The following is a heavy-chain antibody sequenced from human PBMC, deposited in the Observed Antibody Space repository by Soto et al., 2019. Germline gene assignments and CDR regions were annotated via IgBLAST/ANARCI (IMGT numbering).Heavy chain of an antibody. D-gene: IGHD6-19*01. CDR3: AGSAVAGHRGSLDY. J-gene: IGHJ4*02. Sequence: SVKVSCKASGGTFSSYAISWVRQAPGQGLEWMGGIIPIFGTANYAQKFQGRVTITADESTSTAYMELSSLRSEDTAVYYCAGSAVAGHRGSLDYWGQGTLVTAPQ. V-gene: IGHV1-69*13. CDR1: GGTFSSYA. CDR2: IIPIFGTA.